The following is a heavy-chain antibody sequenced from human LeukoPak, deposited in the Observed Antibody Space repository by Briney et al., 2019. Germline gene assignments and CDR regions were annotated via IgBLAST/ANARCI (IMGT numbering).Heavy chain of an antibody. J-gene: IGHJ3*02. Sequence: PSETLSLTCAVYGGSFSGYYWSWIRQPPGKGLEWIGEINHSGSTNYNPSLKSRVTISVDTSKNQFSVKLSSVTGADTGVYYCARGRQWSSGCNFDIWGQGTMVSVSS. CDR3: ARGRQWSSGCNFDI. V-gene: IGHV4-34*01. CDR1: GGSFSGYY. D-gene: IGHD6-19*01. CDR2: INHSGST.